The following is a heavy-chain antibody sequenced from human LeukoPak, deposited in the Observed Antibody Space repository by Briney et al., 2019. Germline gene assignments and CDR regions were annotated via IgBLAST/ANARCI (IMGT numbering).Heavy chain of an antibody. CDR3: ARGPHIVVVPAAHDY. J-gene: IGHJ4*02. Sequence: PGGSLRLSCAASGFTFSSYWMHWVRQAPGKGLVWVSRINSDGSSTSYADSVKGRFTISRDNAKNTLYLQMNSLRAEDTAVYYCARGPHIVVVPAAHDYCGQGTLVTVSS. V-gene: IGHV3-74*01. CDR1: GFTFSSYW. CDR2: INSDGSST. D-gene: IGHD2-2*01.